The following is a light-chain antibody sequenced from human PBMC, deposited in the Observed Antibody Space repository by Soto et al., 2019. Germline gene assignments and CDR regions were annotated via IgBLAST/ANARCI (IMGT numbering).Light chain of an antibody. J-gene: IGKJ1*01. Sequence: EIVLAHSPATLSLSPWERATLSFRSSQSVSSYLAWYQQKPGQAPRLLIYDASNRATGIPARFSGSGSGTDFTLTIRSLEPEDFAVYYCQQRSNWPPRETFGQGTKVDIK. V-gene: IGKV3-11*01. CDR3: QQRSNWPPRET. CDR2: DAS. CDR1: QSVSSY.